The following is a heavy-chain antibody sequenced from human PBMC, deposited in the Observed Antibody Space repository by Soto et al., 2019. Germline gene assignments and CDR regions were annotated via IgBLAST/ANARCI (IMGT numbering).Heavy chain of an antibody. Sequence: QVQLVESGGGVVQPGRSLRLSCAASGFTFSSYAMHWVRQAPGKGLEWVAVISYDGSNKYYADSVKGRFTISRDNSKNTLYLQMNSLRAEDTGVYYCARRGYWGQGTLVTVSS. CDR2: ISYDGSNK. J-gene: IGHJ4*02. CDR3: ARRGY. V-gene: IGHV3-30-3*01. CDR1: GFTFSSYA.